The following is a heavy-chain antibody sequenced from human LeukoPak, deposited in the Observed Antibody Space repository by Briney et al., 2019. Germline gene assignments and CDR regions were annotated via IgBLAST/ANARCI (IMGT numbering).Heavy chain of an antibody. Sequence: PSQTLSLTCTVSGGSISSGSYYWSWIRQPAVKGLEWIGRIYTSGSTNYNPSLKSRVTISVDTSKNQFSLKLSSVTAADTAVYYCARVKLLIGIDYWGQGTLVTVSS. CDR3: ARVKLLIGIDY. J-gene: IGHJ4*02. V-gene: IGHV4-61*02. CDR2: IYTSGST. CDR1: GGSISSGSYY. D-gene: IGHD1-26*01.